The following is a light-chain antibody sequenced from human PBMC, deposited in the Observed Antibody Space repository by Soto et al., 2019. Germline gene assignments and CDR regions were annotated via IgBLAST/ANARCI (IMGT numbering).Light chain of an antibody. V-gene: IGKV1D-12*01. J-gene: IGKJ4*01. CDR1: QGINNW. CDR2: TTS. CDR3: QQANSIPLT. Sequence: DIQMTQSPSSVSASVGDRVTITCRASQGINNWLAWYQQKPGKAPKLLIYTTSSLHSGVPSRFSGSGAGTAFTLTISSLQPEDFATYYCQQANSIPLTFGGGTKVEIK.